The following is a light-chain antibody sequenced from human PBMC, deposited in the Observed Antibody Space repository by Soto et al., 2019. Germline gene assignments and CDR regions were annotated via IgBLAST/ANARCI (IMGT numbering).Light chain of an antibody. CDR2: AAS. V-gene: IGKV1-39*01. Sequence: DIQMTQSPSSLSASVGDRVTITCRASQSISSYLNWYQQKPGKAPKLLIDAASSLQSGVPSRFSGSGSGTDFTLTISSLEPEDSAVYYCQQRHMWPITFGQGTRLEI. J-gene: IGKJ5*01. CDR1: QSISSY. CDR3: QQRHMWPIT.